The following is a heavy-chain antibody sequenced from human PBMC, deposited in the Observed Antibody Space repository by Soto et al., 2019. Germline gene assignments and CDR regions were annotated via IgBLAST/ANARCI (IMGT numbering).Heavy chain of an antibody. V-gene: IGHV4-4*02. D-gene: IGHD4-17*01. CDR1: GVSISRSNW. Sequence: PSETLSLTCSVSGVSISRSNWWTWVRQAPGKGLEWIGDIYHSGSTNYNPSLKSRVTISVDSSKNHFSLTLSSVTAADTAVYYCARTNDYGDYSFGYWGQGTLVTVSS. CDR3: ARTNDYGDYSFGY. J-gene: IGHJ4*02. CDR2: IYHSGST.